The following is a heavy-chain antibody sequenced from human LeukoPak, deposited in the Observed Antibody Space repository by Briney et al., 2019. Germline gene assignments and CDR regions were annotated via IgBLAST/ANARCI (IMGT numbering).Heavy chain of an antibody. Sequence: GGSLRLSCAASGFTSSNYAMSWVRQAPGQGLEWVSGIANGGGSTFYAGSVKGRFTISRDNSRNTLYLQMNSLRAEDTAFYYCAKSPRSLAAALEADWGHGTLVTVSS. CDR3: AKSPRSLAAALEAD. V-gene: IGHV3-23*01. CDR2: IANGGGST. CDR1: GFTSSNYA. D-gene: IGHD6-13*01. J-gene: IGHJ4*01.